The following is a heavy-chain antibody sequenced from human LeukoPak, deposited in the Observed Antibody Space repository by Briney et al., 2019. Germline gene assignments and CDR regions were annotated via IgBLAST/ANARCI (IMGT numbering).Heavy chain of an antibody. CDR3: ARIEEDRTSIRDY. CDR1: GYTSTSYA. D-gene: IGHD1-7*01. CDR2: ISAFIGTT. Sequence: ASVKVSCKASGYTSTSYAISSVRQAPGQGLEWRGWISAFIGTTNYAQNLQGRVTMTTDTSTSTAYMEMRSLRSDDTAVYYCARIEEDRTSIRDYWGQGTLVTVSS. J-gene: IGHJ4*02. V-gene: IGHV1-18*04.